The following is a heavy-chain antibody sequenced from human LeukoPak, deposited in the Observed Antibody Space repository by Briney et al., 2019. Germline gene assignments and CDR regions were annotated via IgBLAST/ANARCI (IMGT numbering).Heavy chain of an antibody. CDR1: GGSINAYY. V-gene: IGHV4-59*08. D-gene: IGHD5-24*01. CDR3: ARHLKKNGYNYYFDY. Sequence: SETLSLTCTVSGGSINAYYWSWIRQPPGKGLEWIGYISYSGDTNYNPSLKSRVTISVDTSRNQFSLRLSSVTATDTAVYYCARHLKKNGYNYYFDYWGQGTLVTVSS. J-gene: IGHJ4*02. CDR2: ISYSGDT.